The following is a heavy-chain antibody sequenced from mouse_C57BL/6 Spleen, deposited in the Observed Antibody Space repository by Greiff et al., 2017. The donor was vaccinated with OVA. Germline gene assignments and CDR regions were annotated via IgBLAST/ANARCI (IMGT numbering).Heavy chain of an antibody. CDR3: ARLREGYFDV. V-gene: IGHV5-17*01. D-gene: IGHD1-1*01. Sequence: EVNLVESGGGLVKPGGSLKLSCAASGFTFSDYGMHWVRQAPEKGLEWVAYISSGSSTIYYADTVKGRFTISRDNAKNTLFLQMTSLRSEDTAMYYCARLREGYFDVWGTGTTVTVSS. CDR1: GFTFSDYG. J-gene: IGHJ1*03. CDR2: ISSGSSTI.